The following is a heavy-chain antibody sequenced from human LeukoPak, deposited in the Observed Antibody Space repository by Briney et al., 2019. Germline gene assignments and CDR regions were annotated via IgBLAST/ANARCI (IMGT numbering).Heavy chain of an antibody. CDR2: ISSSGSTI. CDR1: GFTFSDYY. V-gene: IGHV3-11*04. J-gene: IGHJ4*02. D-gene: IGHD1-26*01. Sequence: PGGSLRLSCAASGFTFSDYYMSWIRRAPGKGLEWVSYISSSGSTIYYADSVKGRFTISRDNSKNTLYLQMNSLGAEDTAVYYCARGPRLEWELLRDGVHFAFDIWGQGTLVTVPS. CDR3: ARGPRLEWELLRDGVHFAFDI.